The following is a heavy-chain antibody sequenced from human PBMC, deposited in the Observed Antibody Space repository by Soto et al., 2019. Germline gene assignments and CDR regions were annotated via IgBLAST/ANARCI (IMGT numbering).Heavy chain of an antibody. D-gene: IGHD6-13*01. Sequence: QVQLVQSGAEVKKPGASVTVSCKASGYTFTSYDINWVRQATGQGLEWMGWMNPNSGNTGYAQKFQGRGTMTRNTSISTAYMELSSLRSEDTAVYYCARIYSSSWYYYYYGMDVWGQGTTVTVSS. CDR2: MNPNSGNT. CDR1: GYTFTSYD. V-gene: IGHV1-8*01. J-gene: IGHJ6*02. CDR3: ARIYSSSWYYYYYGMDV.